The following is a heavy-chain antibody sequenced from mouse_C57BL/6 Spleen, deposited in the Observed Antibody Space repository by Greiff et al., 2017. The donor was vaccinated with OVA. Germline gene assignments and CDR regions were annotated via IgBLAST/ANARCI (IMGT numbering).Heavy chain of an antibody. V-gene: IGHV1-55*01. J-gene: IGHJ4*01. CDR2: IYPGSGST. CDR1: GYTFTSYW. Sequence: VQLQQPGAELVKPGASVKMSCKASGYTFTSYWITWVKQRPGQGLEWIGDIYPGSGSTNYNEKFKSKATLTVDTSSSTAYMQLSSLTSEDSAVYYCARGPPYYSNYGGAMDYWGQGTSVTVSS. CDR3: ARGPPYYSNYGGAMDY. D-gene: IGHD2-5*01.